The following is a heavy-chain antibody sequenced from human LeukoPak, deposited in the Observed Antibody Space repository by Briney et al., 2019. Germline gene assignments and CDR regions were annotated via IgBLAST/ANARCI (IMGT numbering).Heavy chain of an antibody. CDR3: ARAPGIAAAGTHFDF. J-gene: IGHJ4*02. CDR1: GGSLSSYY. CDR2: IYYSGSA. D-gene: IGHD6-13*01. Sequence: SETLSLTCTVSGGSLSSYYWSWIRQPPGKGLEWIGYIYYSGSAKYNPSLKSRVTISEDTSKNQFSLKLSSVTAGDTAVYYCARAPGIAAAGTHFDFWGQGTLVTVSS. V-gene: IGHV4-59*01.